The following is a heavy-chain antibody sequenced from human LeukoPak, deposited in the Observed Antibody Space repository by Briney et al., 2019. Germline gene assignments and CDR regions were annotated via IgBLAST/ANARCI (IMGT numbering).Heavy chain of an antibody. CDR3: VREGGSGWYSGWFDP. Sequence: GGSLRLSCAASGFTFSSYWMSWVRQAPGKGLEWVAHIKKDGSEKKYVDSVKGRFTISRDNADNSLYLQMSSLRAEDTALYYCVREGGSGWYSGWFDPWGQGTLVTVSS. CDR2: IKKDGSEK. J-gene: IGHJ5*02. V-gene: IGHV3-7*01. D-gene: IGHD6-19*01. CDR1: GFTFSSYW.